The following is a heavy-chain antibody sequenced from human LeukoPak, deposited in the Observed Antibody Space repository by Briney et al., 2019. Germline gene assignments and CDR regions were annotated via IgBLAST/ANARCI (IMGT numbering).Heavy chain of an antibody. V-gene: IGHV3-30*18. CDR2: ISYDGSNK. D-gene: IGHD6-6*01. J-gene: IGHJ4*02. Sequence: PGGSLRLSCAASRFTFSSYGMHWVRQAPGKGLEWVAVISYDGSNKYYADSVKGRFTISRDNSKNTLYLQMNSLRAEDTAVYYCAKDEQLAFDYWGQGTLVTVSS. CDR1: RFTFSSYG. CDR3: AKDEQLAFDY.